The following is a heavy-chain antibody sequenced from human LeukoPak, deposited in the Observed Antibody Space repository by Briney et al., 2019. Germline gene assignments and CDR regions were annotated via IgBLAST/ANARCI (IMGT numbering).Heavy chain of an antibody. J-gene: IGHJ3*02. CDR3: ARFVFGDRAFDI. Sequence: GASVKVSCKASGYTFTSYYMHWVRQAPGQGLEWMGIINPSGGSTSYAQKFQGRVTMTRDMSTSTVYMELSSLRSEDTAVYYCARFVFGDRAFDIWGQGTMVTVSS. CDR2: INPSGGST. D-gene: IGHD3-10*01. V-gene: IGHV1-46*01. CDR1: GYTFTSYY.